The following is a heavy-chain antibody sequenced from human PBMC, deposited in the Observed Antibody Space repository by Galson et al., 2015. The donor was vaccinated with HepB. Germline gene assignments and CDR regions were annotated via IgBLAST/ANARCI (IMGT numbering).Heavy chain of an antibody. CDR2: ISTTSSTI. J-gene: IGHJ1*01. V-gene: IGHV3-48*02. Sequence: SLRLSCAASGFTFSSYSMDWVRQAPGRGLEWVSYISTTSSTIYYADSVRGRFTISRDNAKNSLYLHLNSLRDEDTAVYYCARDGCSGDACALPPEYWGQGTLVTVSS. CDR1: GFTFSSYS. CDR3: ARDGCSGDACALPPEY. D-gene: IGHD2-15*01.